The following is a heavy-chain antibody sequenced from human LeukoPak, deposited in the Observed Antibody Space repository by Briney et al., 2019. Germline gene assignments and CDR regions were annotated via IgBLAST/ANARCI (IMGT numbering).Heavy chain of an antibody. CDR3: ASYDDYGDYGWFDP. D-gene: IGHD4-17*01. CDR2: IYYSGST. J-gene: IGHJ5*02. V-gene: IGHV4-59*01. CDR1: GGSISSYY. Sequence: PSETLSLTCTVSGGSISSYYWSWIRQPPGKGLEWIGYIYYSGSTNYNPSLKSRVTISVDTSKSQFSLKLSSVTAADTAVYYCASYDDYGDYGWFDPWGQGTLVTVSS.